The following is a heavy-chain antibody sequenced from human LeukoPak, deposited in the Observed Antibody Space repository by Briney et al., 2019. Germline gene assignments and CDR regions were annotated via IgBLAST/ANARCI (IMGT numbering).Heavy chain of an antibody. CDR2: ISWNSGSI. J-gene: IGHJ4*02. CDR3: AKGALEEFWSGYSFDY. CDR1: GFTFDDYA. Sequence: GGSLRLSCAASGFTFDDYAMHWVRQAPGKGLEWVSGISWNSGSIGYADSVKGRFTISRDSAKNSLYLQMNSLRAEDTALYYCAKGALEEFWSGYSFDYWGQGTLVTVSS. V-gene: IGHV3-9*01. D-gene: IGHD3-3*01.